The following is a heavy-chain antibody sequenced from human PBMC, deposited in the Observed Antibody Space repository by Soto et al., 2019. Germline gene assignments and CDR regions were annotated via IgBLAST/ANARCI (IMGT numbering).Heavy chain of an antibody. CDR2: INSDGSST. V-gene: IGHV3-74*01. Sequence: PGGSLRLSCAASGFTFSSYWMHWVRQAPGKGLVWVPRINSDGSSTSYADSVKGRFTISRDNAKNTLYLQMNSLRAEDTAVYYCARDNRGFATTYYYYMDVWGKGTTVTVSS. CDR1: GFTFSSYW. D-gene: IGHD1-1*01. CDR3: ARDNRGFATTYYYYMDV. J-gene: IGHJ6*03.